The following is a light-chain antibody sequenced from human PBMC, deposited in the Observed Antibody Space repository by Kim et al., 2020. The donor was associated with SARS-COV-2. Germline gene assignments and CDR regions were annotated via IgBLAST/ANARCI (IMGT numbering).Light chain of an antibody. CDR3: GTWDSSLSAGYV. Sequence: QKVTISCSGSSSNIGNNYVSWYQQHPGTAPKLLIYDNNKRPSGIPDRFSGSKSGTSATLGITGLQTGDEADYYCGTWDSSLSAGYVFGTGTKVTVL. CDR2: DNN. CDR1: SSNIGNNY. V-gene: IGLV1-51*01. J-gene: IGLJ1*01.